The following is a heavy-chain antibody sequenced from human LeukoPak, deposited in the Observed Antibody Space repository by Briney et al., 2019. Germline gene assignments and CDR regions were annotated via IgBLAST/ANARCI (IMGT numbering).Heavy chain of an antibody. D-gene: IGHD3-22*01. CDR1: GGSISSYY. CDR2: IYYSGST. V-gene: IGHV4-59*01. J-gene: IGHJ6*02. Sequence: SETLSLTCTVSGGSISSYYWSWVRQPPGKGLEWLGYIYYSGSTNYNPSLKSRVTISVDTSKNQFSLKLSSVTAADTAVYYCAGSGYYDSSGYYSYYYYGMDVWGQGTTVTVSS. CDR3: AGSGYYDSSGYYSYYYYGMDV.